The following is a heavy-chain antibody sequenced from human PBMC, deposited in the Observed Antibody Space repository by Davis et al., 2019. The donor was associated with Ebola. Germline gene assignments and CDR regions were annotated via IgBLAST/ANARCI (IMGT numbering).Heavy chain of an antibody. CDR2: IYYSGST. CDR1: GGPISSYY. D-gene: IGHD2-2*02. Sequence: SETLSLTCTVSGGPISSYYWSWIRQPPGKGLEWIGYIYYSGSTYYNPSLKSRVTISVDTSKNQFSLKLSSVTAADTAVYYCARDGRPAAIRFSFDPWGQGTLVTVSS. V-gene: IGHV4-30-4*08. CDR3: ARDGRPAAIRFSFDP. J-gene: IGHJ5*02.